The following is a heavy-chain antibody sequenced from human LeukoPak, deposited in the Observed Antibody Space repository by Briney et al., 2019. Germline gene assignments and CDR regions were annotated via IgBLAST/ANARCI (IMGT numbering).Heavy chain of an antibody. D-gene: IGHD6-25*01. Sequence: GGSLRLSCAASGFTFSSYGMHWVRQAPGKGLEWVAVISYDGSNKYYADSVKGRFTISRDNSKNTLYLQMNSLRAEDTAVYYCANAAVPLYYFDYWGQGTLVTVSS. V-gene: IGHV3-30*18. J-gene: IGHJ4*02. CDR3: ANAAVPLYYFDY. CDR1: GFTFSSYG. CDR2: ISYDGSNK.